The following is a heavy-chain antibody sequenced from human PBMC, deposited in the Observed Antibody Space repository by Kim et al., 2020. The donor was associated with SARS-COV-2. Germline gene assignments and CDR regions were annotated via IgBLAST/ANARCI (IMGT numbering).Heavy chain of an antibody. CDR1: GFTFSDYW. Sequence: GGSLRLSCTASGFTFSDYWMSWVRQAPGKGLEWVANIKQDGNEKYYVDSVKGRFTISRDNAKNSLYLLMNSLRAEDTAMYFCARRKTGPDCYFDLWGRGTLVTFSS. J-gene: IGHJ2*01. CDR2: IKQDGNEK. V-gene: IGHV3-7*03. CDR3: ARRKTGPDCYFDL.